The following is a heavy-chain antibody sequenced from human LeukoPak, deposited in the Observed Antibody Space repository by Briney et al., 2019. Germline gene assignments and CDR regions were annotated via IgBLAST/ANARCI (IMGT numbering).Heavy chain of an antibody. CDR1: GYTFSSFA. CDR2: ISGGGGTT. CDR3: AHHRGSLDSNTEHFQH. J-gene: IGHJ1*01. V-gene: IGHV3-23*01. D-gene: IGHD1-26*01. Sequence: GGSLRLSCAASGYTFSSFAMSWVRQAPGKGLEWVSAISGGGGTTYYADSVKGRFTLSRDNSKSTLYLQMNSLRAEDTAVYYCAHHRGSLDSNTEHFQHWGQGTLVMVSS.